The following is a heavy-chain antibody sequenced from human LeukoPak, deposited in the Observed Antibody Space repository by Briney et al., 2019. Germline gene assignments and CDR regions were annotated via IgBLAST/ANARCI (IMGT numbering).Heavy chain of an antibody. Sequence: NPSETLSLTCTVSGGPISTYYWSWIRQPPGKRLECIGYISYSGGTNYNPSLKSRVTISVDTSKNQFSLKLTSVTAADTALYYCARADDRSGYFGGRFDSWGQGTLVTVSS. D-gene: IGHD3-22*01. CDR1: GGPISTYY. CDR2: ISYSGGT. CDR3: ARADDRSGYFGGRFDS. J-gene: IGHJ5*01. V-gene: IGHV4-59*01.